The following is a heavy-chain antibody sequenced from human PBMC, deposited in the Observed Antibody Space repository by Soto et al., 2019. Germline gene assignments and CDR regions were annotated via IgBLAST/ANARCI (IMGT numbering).Heavy chain of an antibody. V-gene: IGHV4-59*01. J-gene: IGHJ6*02. Sequence: ETLSLTCTVSGGSISSYSWSWIRQPPGKGLEWIGYIYYSGSTNYIPSLKSRVTISVDTSKNQFSLKLSSVTAADTAVYYCASSNIAAAGFYYYGMDVWGRGTTVTVSS. CDR1: GGSISSYS. CDR3: ASSNIAAAGFYYYGMDV. CDR2: IYYSGST. D-gene: IGHD6-13*01.